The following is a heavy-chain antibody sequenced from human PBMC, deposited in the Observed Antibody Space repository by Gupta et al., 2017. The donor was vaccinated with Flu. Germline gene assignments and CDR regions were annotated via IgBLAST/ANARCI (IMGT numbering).Heavy chain of an antibody. Sequence: IYGQKFQGRVTVTRDTSTSTVYMELSSLRSEDTAVYYCARGVSCSGTTCFLFDHWGQGTPVTVST. D-gene: IGHD2-2*01. CDR3: ARGVSCSGTTCFLFDH. J-gene: IGHJ4*02. V-gene: IGHV1-46*01.